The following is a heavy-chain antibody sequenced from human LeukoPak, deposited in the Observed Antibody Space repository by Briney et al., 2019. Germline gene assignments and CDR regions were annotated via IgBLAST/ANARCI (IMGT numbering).Heavy chain of an antibody. D-gene: IGHD3-3*02. V-gene: IGHV3-23*01. Sequence: LPGGSLRLSCGTPPVTLNSNGRSSLRQAPGKGLEWVSGISGSGDKIYYADSVKGRFTISRDNSKNTLYLQMNSLRVDDTAVYYCAKGRISPDYWGQGTLVTVSS. CDR3: AKGRISPDY. CDR2: ISGSGDKI. J-gene: IGHJ4*02. CDR1: PVTLNSNG.